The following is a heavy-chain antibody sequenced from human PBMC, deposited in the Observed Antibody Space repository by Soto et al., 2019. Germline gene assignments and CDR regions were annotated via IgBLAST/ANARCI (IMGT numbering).Heavy chain of an antibody. J-gene: IGHJ5*02. V-gene: IGHV1-69*13. Sequence: SVKVSCKASGGTFSSYAISWVRQAPGQGLEWMGGIIPIFGTANYAQKFQGRVTITADESTSTAYMELSSLRSEDTAVYYCARGRALGIVVPAAIFGWFDPWGQGTLVTVSS. D-gene: IGHD2-2*01. CDR3: ARGRALGIVVPAAIFGWFDP. CDR2: IIPIFGTA. CDR1: GGTFSSYA.